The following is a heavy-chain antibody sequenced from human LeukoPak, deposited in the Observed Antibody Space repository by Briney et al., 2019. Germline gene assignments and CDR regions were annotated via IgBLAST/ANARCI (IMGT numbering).Heavy chain of an antibody. D-gene: IGHD3-10*01. V-gene: IGHV3-30*02. CDR2: IRYDGSNK. Sequence: GGSLRLSCAASGFTFSTYGMHWVRQAPGKGLEWVAFIRYDGSNKYYADSVKGRFTISRDNGKNSLYLQMNSLRVEDTALYYCAKTIGYGSGNDQVGGWGQGTLVTVSS. CDR1: GFTFSTYG. J-gene: IGHJ4*02. CDR3: AKTIGYGSGNDQVGG.